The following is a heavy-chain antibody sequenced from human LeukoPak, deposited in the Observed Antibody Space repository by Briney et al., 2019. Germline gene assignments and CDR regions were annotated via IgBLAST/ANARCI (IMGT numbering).Heavy chain of an antibody. J-gene: IGHJ3*02. Sequence: ASVKVFCTASGGTFSSYAISWVRQAPGQGLEWMGRIIPTFGIANYAQKFQGRVTITADKSTSTAYMELSSLRSEDTAVYYCARAVGVGDSSGHHYGAFDIWGQGTMVTVSS. CDR3: ARAVGVGDSSGHHYGAFDI. CDR2: IIPTFGIA. D-gene: IGHD3-22*01. CDR1: GGTFSSYA. V-gene: IGHV1-69*04.